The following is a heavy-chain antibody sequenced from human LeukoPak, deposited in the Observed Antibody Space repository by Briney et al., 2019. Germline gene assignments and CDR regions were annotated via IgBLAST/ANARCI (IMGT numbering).Heavy chain of an antibody. V-gene: IGHV4-4*07. CDR3: ARDEYSSSWSNRYYYYYMDV. J-gene: IGHJ6*03. CDR2: IYTSGST. CDR1: GGSISSYY. Sequence: SETLSLTCTVSGGSISSYYWSWIRQPAGKGLEWIGRIYTSGSTNYNPSLKSRVTMSVDTSKSQFSLKLSSVTAADTAVYYCARDEYSSSWSNRYYYYYMDVWGKGTTVTVSS. D-gene: IGHD6-13*01.